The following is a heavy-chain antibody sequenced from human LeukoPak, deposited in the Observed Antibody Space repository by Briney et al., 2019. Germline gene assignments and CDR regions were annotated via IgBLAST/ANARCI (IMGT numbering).Heavy chain of an antibody. D-gene: IGHD5-18*01. V-gene: IGHV3-23*01. J-gene: IGHJ4*02. CDR1: GFTFNIHA. Sequence: GGSLRLSCAASGFTFNIHAMSWVRQAPGKGLEWVSGINGNGASTYYSDSAKGRFTISRDNSKNTLYLQMSSLRAEDTAVYYCAKDQGYSYYYLDYWGQGTLVTVSS. CDR2: INGNGAST. CDR3: AKDQGYSYYYLDY.